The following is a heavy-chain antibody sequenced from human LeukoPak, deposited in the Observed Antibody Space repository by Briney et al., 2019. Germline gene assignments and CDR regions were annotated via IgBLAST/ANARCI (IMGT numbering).Heavy chain of an antibody. CDR1: GFSFSTYG. CDR3: ARAYSNYYYYMDA. Sequence: GGSLRLSCAASGFSFSTYGMNWVRQAPGKGLECVSSIKSSSAYIYYADSVKGRFTISRDNAKKSLFLQMDSLRAEDTAVYYCARAYSNYYYYMDAWGRGTTATVSS. CDR2: IKSSSAYI. V-gene: IGHV3-21*01. J-gene: IGHJ6*03. D-gene: IGHD4-11*01.